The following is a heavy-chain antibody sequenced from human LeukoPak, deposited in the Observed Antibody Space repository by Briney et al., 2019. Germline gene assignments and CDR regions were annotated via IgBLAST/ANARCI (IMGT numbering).Heavy chain of an antibody. CDR2: ISAYNGNT. J-gene: IGHJ3*02. CDR3: AIARYSSSSDAFDI. Sequence: ASVKVSCKASGYTFTSYGISWVRQAPGQGLEWMGWISAYNGNTNYAQKLQGRVTMTTDTSTSTAYMELRSLRSDDTAVYYCAIARYSSSSDAFDIWGQGTMVTVSS. V-gene: IGHV1-18*01. D-gene: IGHD6-13*01. CDR1: GYTFTSYG.